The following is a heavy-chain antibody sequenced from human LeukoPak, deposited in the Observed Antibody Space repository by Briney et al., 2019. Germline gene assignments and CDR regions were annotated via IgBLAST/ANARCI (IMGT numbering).Heavy chain of an antibody. Sequence: GGSLRLSCAASGFTFDDYGMSWVRQAPGKGLEWVSGINWNGGSTGYADSVKGRFTISRDNAKNSLYLQMNSLRAEDTAVYYCARDLPPYSSGGINWFDPWGQETLVTVSS. CDR1: GFTFDDYG. CDR2: INWNGGST. J-gene: IGHJ5*02. D-gene: IGHD6-19*01. V-gene: IGHV3-20*04. CDR3: ARDLPPYSSGGINWFDP.